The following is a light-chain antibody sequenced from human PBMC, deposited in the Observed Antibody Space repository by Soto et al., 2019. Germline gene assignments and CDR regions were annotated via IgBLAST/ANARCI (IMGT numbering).Light chain of an antibody. V-gene: IGLV2-11*01. J-gene: IGLJ1*01. CDR2: DVS. Sequence: QSVLTQPRSVSGSPGQSVTISCTGTSSVVGGYNYVSWYQQHPGKAPKLMIYDVSERPSGVPDRFSGSKSGTTASLTISGLQAEDEADYYCCSYAGSYTYVFGTGTKVTVL. CDR3: CSYAGSYTYV. CDR1: SSVVGGYNY.